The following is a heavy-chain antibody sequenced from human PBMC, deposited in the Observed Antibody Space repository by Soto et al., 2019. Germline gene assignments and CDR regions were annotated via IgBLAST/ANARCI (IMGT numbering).Heavy chain of an antibody. Sequence: QVQLQESGPGLVKPSQTLSLTCTVSGGSIRSGDYYWSWIRQPPGKGLEWIGYIYYSGSTYYNPSLQSRVTLSVDTSKNQFSLKLSSVTAADTAVYYCARGVNYYDSDNAFDIWGQVTMVTVSS. V-gene: IGHV4-30-4*01. J-gene: IGHJ3*02. CDR2: IYYSGST. CDR1: GGSIRSGDYY. CDR3: ARGVNYYDSDNAFDI. D-gene: IGHD3-22*01.